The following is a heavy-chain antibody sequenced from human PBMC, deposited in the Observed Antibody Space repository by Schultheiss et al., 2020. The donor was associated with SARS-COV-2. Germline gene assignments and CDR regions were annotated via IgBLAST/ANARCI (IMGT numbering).Heavy chain of an antibody. CDR3: ARSPSGSSGYPRN. CDR2: IYSGGST. Sequence: GGSLRLSCAASGFTVSSNYMSWVRQAPGKGLEWVSVIYSGGSTYYADSVKGRFTISRDNSMNTLYLQMNSLRAEDTAVYYCARSPSGSSGYPRNWGQGTLVTVSS. CDR1: GFTVSSNY. D-gene: IGHD3-22*01. J-gene: IGHJ4*02. V-gene: IGHV3-53*05.